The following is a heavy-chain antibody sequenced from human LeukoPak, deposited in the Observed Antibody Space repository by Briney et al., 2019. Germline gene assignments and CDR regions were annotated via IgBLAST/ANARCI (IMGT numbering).Heavy chain of an antibody. D-gene: IGHD3-10*01. J-gene: IGHJ4*02. CDR1: GGSISSYY. CDR3: ARNYYANRGFDY. V-gene: IGHV4-59*01. CDR2: IYYSGST. Sequence: PSETLSLTCTVSGGSISSYYWSWIRQPPGKGLEWIGYIYYSGSTNYNPSLKSRVTISVDTSKNQFSLKLSSVTAADTAVYYCARNYYANRGFDYWGQGTLVTVSS.